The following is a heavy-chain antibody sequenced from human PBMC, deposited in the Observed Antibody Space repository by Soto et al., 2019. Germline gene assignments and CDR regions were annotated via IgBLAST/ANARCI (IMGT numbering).Heavy chain of an antibody. J-gene: IGHJ4*02. CDR1: GFTFSSYA. D-gene: IGHD3-22*01. Sequence: GCPRLSCAASGFTFSSYAMICVRQAPGKGLEWVSAISGSGGSTYYADSVKGRFTISRDNSKNTLYLQMNSLRAEDTAVYYCAKGGYYDSSGYVSCWGQGTLVTVSS. CDR3: AKGGYYDSSGYVSC. CDR2: ISGSGGST. V-gene: IGHV3-23*01.